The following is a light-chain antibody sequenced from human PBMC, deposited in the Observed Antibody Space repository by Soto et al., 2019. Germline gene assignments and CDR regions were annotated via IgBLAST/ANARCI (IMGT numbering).Light chain of an antibody. CDR1: QSVSTN. CDR3: QQYNNWWT. CDR2: GAS. Sequence: EIVMTQYPATLSVSPGERATLSCRASQSVSTNLAWYQKKPGQAPRLLIYGASTRATGIPARFSGSGSGTEFTLTIRSLQSEDFAGYYCQQYNNWWTFGQGTKVESK. J-gene: IGKJ1*01. V-gene: IGKV3-15*01.